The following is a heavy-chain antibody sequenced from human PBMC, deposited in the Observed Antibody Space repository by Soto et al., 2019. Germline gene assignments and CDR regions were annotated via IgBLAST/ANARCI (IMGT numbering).Heavy chain of an antibody. D-gene: IGHD4-17*01. Sequence: QVQLVESGGGVVQPGRSLRLSCAASGFTFSSYAMHWVRKAPGKGLEWVAVISYDGSNKYYADSVKGRFTISRDNSKNTLYLQMNSLRAEDTAVYYCARVYGDYSWYFDYWGQGTLVTVSS. V-gene: IGHV3-30-3*01. J-gene: IGHJ4*02. CDR3: ARVYGDYSWYFDY. CDR2: ISYDGSNK. CDR1: GFTFSSYA.